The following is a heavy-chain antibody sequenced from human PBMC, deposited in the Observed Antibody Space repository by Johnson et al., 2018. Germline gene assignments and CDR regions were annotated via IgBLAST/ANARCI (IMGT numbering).Heavy chain of an antibody. V-gene: IGHV3-74*01. D-gene: IGHD2-2*01. CDR1: GFTFSSYW. CDR2: INSDGCST. CDR3: ARADIVVVPAAMFPPYYYYYMDV. J-gene: IGHJ6*03. Sequence: VQLQESGGGLVQPGGSLRLSCAASGFTFSSYWMHWVRQAPGKGLVWVSRINSDGCSTSYADSVTGGFTISRDTPNNTLYQQMNTLIAEDTDVYFCARADIVVVPAAMFPPYYYYYMDVWCQGTTVTVSS.